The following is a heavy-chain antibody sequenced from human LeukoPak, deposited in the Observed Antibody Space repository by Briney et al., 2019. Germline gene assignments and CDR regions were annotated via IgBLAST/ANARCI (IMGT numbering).Heavy chain of an antibody. CDR1: GFTLSNAW. D-gene: IGHD3-22*01. CDR3: ASEDYYDSSAYYYRNFQH. CDR2: ISSSSSYM. V-gene: IGHV3-21*01. Sequence: GGSLRLSCAASGFTLSNAWMNWVRQAPGKGLEWVSSISSSSSYMKYADSGRGRFTISRDNAKNSLYLQMNSLRAEDTAVYYCASEDYYDSSAYYYRNFQHWGQGTLVAVSS. J-gene: IGHJ1*01.